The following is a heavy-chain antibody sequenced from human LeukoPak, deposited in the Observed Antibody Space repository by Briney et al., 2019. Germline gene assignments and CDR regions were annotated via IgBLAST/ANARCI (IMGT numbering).Heavy chain of an antibody. D-gene: IGHD1-26*01. CDR2: ISGSGDNT. J-gene: IGHJ4*02. V-gene: IGHV3-23*01. Sequence: PGGSLRLSCAASGFTFSSYAMNWVRQAPGKGLEWISSISGSGDNTYYADSVKGRFTISRDNSKSTLYLQMNSLRAEDTAVYYCARVASGSYYGVDYWGQGTLVTVSS. CDR1: GFTFSSYA. CDR3: ARVASGSYYGVDY.